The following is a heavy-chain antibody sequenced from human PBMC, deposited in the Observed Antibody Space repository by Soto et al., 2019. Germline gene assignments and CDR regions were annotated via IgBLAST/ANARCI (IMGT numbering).Heavy chain of an antibody. J-gene: IGHJ4*02. V-gene: IGHV3-23*01. D-gene: IGHD1-26*01. Sequence: EVHLLESGGGLVQPGGSLRLSCAASGFTFSSYAMSWVRQAPGKGLEWVSGIGASGDGTYYADSVKGRFIISRDNSKNTLHLQMNSLRAEDTAVYYCAIRKTGSYFDYWGQGTPVTVSS. CDR1: GFTFSSYA. CDR2: IGASGDGT. CDR3: AIRKTGSYFDY.